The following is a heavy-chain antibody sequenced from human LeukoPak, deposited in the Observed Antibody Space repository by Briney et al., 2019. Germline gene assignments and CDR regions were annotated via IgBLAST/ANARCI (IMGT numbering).Heavy chain of an antibody. D-gene: IGHD6-19*01. J-gene: IGHJ6*02. CDR1: GFTFSSYW. CDR2: IKQDGSEK. V-gene: IGHV3-7*01. CDR3: ARDSRSVIAVAGSYYYYGMDV. Sequence: PGGSLRLSCAASGFTFSSYWMSWVRQAPGKGLEWVANIKQDGSEKYYVDSVKGRFTISRDNAKNSLYLQMNSLRAEDTAVYYCARDSRSVIAVAGSYYYYGMDVWGQGTTVIVSS.